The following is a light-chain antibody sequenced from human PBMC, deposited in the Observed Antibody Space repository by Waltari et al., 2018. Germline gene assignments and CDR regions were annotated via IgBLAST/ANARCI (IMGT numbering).Light chain of an antibody. CDR2: HTS. CDR1: QSVSIS. Sequence: IVWTQSPGTLSLSPGERATLSCRASQSVSISLAWYPQKPGQAPRLLIHHTSTSATGIPDRFSGSVSGTDFSLTISGLEPEDFAVYYCQHYKNLPVSFGQGTRVEIK. CDR3: QHYKNLPVS. V-gene: IGKV3-20*01. J-gene: IGKJ1*01.